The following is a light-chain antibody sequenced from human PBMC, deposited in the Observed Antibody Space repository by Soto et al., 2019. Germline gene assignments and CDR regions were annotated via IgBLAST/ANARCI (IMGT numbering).Light chain of an antibody. CDR3: NSYTNSGTVV. CDR1: TRDVGGYNY. V-gene: IGLV2-14*01. J-gene: IGLJ3*02. CDR2: DV. Sequence: QSVLTQPASVSGWPGQSITIYCTGSTRDVGGYNYVSWYQLSPGKAPKLLIYDVDRPSGVSNRFSGSKSGNTASLTISGLQAEDEADCYCNSYTNSGTVVFGGGTKLTVL.